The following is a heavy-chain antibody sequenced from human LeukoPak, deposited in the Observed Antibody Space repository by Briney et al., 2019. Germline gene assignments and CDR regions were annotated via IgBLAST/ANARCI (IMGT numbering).Heavy chain of an antibody. CDR1: GFTFSSYA. CDR3: AKDKMIVVVMWFDP. J-gene: IGHJ5*02. D-gene: IGHD3-22*01. Sequence: GGSLRLSCAASGFTFSSYAISWVRQAPGKGLEGVSAISGSGGSTYYADSVKGRFTISRDNSKNTLYLQMNSLRAEDTAVYYCAKDKMIVVVMWFDPWGQGTLVTVSS. V-gene: IGHV3-23*01. CDR2: ISGSGGST.